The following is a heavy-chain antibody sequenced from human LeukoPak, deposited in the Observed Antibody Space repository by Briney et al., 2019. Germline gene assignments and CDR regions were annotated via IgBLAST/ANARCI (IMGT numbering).Heavy chain of an antibody. V-gene: IGHV3-74*01. CDR1: GFTFSSYW. CDR2: INSDGSST. J-gene: IGHJ4*02. Sequence: PGESLRLSCAASGFTFSSYWMHWVRQAPGKGLVWVSRINSDGSSTSYADSVKGRFTISRDNAKNTLYLQMNSLRAEDTAVYYCARVGGYCSSTSCYRYFDYWGQGTLVTVSS. CDR3: ARVGGYCSSTSCYRYFDY. D-gene: IGHD2-2*02.